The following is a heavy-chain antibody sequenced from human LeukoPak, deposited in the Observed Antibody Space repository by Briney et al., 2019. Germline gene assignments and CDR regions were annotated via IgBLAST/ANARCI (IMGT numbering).Heavy chain of an antibody. J-gene: IGHJ4*02. CDR1: GGSISSSSSY. CDR2: TYNSWRN. V-gene: IGHV4-39*01. Sequence: SETLSLTCTVSGGSISSSSSYWGWIRQPPGKGLDWIGTTYNSWRNYYILSLKSRLTLSGDTSKNQYSLTVTSVADADTAVYSCARFSGYIYGYHYWGQGTLVTVSS. CDR3: ARFSGYIYGYHY. D-gene: IGHD5-18*01.